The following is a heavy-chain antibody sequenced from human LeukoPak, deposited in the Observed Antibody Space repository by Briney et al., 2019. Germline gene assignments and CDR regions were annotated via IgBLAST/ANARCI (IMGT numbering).Heavy chain of an antibody. Sequence: GESLKISCKASGYIITSYWIGWVRHLPGKGLVWMGIIYPGDADIRYSPSFQGQVTISADKSISTAYLQWSSLKASNTAMYYGARGVTGTVPRFDPWGQGTLLTVSS. D-gene: IGHD1-20*01. J-gene: IGHJ5*02. V-gene: IGHV5-51*01. CDR3: ARGVTGTVPRFDP. CDR1: GYIITSYW. CDR2: IYPGDADI.